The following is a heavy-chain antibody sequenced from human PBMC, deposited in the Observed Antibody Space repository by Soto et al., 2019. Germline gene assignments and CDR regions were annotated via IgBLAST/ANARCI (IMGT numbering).Heavy chain of an antibody. V-gene: IGHV3-23*01. Sequence: EVQLLESGGGLVQPGGSLRLSCAASGFTFSSYAMSWVRQAPGKGLEWVSAISGSGGSTYYADSVKGRFTISRENSKNPLYLKMNRLRAENTAVYYWAKGAEKRVTDPFDIGGQGTMVTVSS. CDR3: AKGAEKRVTDPFDI. D-gene: IGHD5-18*01. J-gene: IGHJ3*02. CDR2: ISGSGGST. CDR1: GFTFSSYA.